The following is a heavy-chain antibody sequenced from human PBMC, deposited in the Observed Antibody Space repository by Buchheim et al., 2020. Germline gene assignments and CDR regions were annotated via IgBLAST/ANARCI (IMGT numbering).Heavy chain of an antibody. CDR2: INPSGGST. CDR1: GYTFTGYY. V-gene: IGHV1-46*01. J-gene: IGHJ6*02. CDR3: ARDDVGGMDV. Sequence: QVQLVQSGPEVKKPGASVKVSCKASGYTFTGYYMHWVRQAPGQGLEWMGVINPSGGSTSYAQQFQGRVIMTRDRSTSTGYLELSSLRSEDTAVYYCARDDVGGMDVWGQGTT. D-gene: IGHD3-10*02.